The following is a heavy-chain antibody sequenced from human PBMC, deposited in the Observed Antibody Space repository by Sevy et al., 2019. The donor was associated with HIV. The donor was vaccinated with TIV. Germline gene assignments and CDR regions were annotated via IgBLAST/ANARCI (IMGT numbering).Heavy chain of an antibody. CDR2: ISSSGSNI. D-gene: IGHD2-21*01. J-gene: IGHJ6*02. Sequence: GSLRLSCAASGFTFSDYYMSWIRQAPGKGLEWISYISSSGSNIYYADSVQGRFTISRDNTKNSLYLQMNSLRAEDTAVYYCARSHHYYSLGYYAMDVWGQGTTVTVSS. V-gene: IGHV3-11*01. CDR3: ARSHHYYSLGYYAMDV. CDR1: GFTFSDYY.